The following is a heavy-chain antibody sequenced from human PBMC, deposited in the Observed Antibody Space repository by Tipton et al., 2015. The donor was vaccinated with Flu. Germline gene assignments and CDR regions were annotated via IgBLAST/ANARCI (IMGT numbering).Heavy chain of an antibody. CDR1: GDSIGYPYY. CDR3: ARRDYSNYVSEPKNWFDP. CDR2: IHRSGNT. D-gene: IGHD4-11*01. Sequence: TLSLTCSVSGDSIGYPYYWGWIRQAPGKGLEWIGNIHRSGNTYHNPSLKSRVTMSVDSSKNQFSLRLTSVTAADTAVYCCARRDYSNYVSEPKNWFDPWGQGTLVTVSS. J-gene: IGHJ5*02. V-gene: IGHV4-38-2*01.